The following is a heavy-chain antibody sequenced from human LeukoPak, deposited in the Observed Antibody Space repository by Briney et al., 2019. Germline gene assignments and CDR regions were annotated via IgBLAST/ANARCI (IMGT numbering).Heavy chain of an antibody. CDR1: GFTFSSYA. Sequence: GGSLRLSCAASGFTFSSYAMSWVRQAPGKGLEWVSAISGSGGSTYYADSVRGRFTISRDNSKNTLYLQMNSLRAEDTAVYYCAKAYRYYYDSSGYYYEDAFDIWGQGTMVTVSS. CDR3: AKAYRYYYDSSGYYYEDAFDI. D-gene: IGHD3-22*01. CDR2: ISGSGGST. V-gene: IGHV3-23*01. J-gene: IGHJ3*02.